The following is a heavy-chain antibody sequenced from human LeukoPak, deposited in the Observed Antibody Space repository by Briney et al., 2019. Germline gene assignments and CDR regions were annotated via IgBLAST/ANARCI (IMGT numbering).Heavy chain of an antibody. CDR1: GFTFSSYE. CDR3: ARDSTGDYYYYYYGMDV. Sequence: TGGSLRLSCAASGFTFSSYEMNWVRQAPGKGLEWVSYISSSGSTIYYADPVKGRFTISRDNAKNSLYLQMNSLRAEDTAVYYCARDSTGDYYYYYYGMDVWGRGTTVTVSS. D-gene: IGHD7-27*01. CDR2: ISSSGSTI. V-gene: IGHV3-48*03. J-gene: IGHJ6*02.